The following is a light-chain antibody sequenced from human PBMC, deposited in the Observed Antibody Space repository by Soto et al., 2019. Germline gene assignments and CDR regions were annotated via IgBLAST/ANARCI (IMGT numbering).Light chain of an antibody. CDR1: QTISSW. V-gene: IGKV1-5*03. CDR2: KAS. J-gene: IGKJ1*01. CDR3: QQYNSYPWT. Sequence: DIQMTQSPSTLSGSVGDRVTITCRASQTISSWLAWYQQKPGEAPKLLIYKASNLENGVPSRFSGSGSGTEFTLTISSLQSDDFATYYCQQYNSYPWTFGQGTKVDI.